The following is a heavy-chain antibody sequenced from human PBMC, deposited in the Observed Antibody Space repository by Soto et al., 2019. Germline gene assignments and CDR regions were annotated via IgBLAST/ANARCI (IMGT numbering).Heavy chain of an antibody. V-gene: IGHV5-10-1*01. CDR3: ATRGDGALVIP. J-gene: IGHJ5*02. CDR1: GYSFSSYW. D-gene: IGHD3-9*01. Sequence: EVQVVQSGAEVKKPGESLRISCKGSGYSFSSYWISWVRQMPGKGLEWMGRIDPSDSFTTYSPSFQGRVTISADKSISTAYLQWSSLKASDTAMYYCATRGDGALVIPWGQGTLVTVSS. CDR2: IDPSDSFT.